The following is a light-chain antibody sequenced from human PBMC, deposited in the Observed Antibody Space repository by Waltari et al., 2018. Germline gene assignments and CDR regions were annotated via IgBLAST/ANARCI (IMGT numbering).Light chain of an antibody. CDR2: QDN. Sequence: SYELTQPSSVSVSPGQTARITCSGDILAKTHARWFQQKPGQAPLLVIFQDNLRSSGIPERFSGSSSGTTVTLTISGAHVDDEADYHCYSASDNNLVIFGGGTKLTVL. V-gene: IGLV3-27*01. CDR1: ILAKTH. J-gene: IGLJ2*01. CDR3: YSASDNNLVI.